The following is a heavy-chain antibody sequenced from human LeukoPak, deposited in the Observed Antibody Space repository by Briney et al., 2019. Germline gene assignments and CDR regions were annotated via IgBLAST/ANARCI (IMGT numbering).Heavy chain of an antibody. D-gene: IGHD6-19*01. CDR2: ISYDGSNK. J-gene: IGHJ5*02. CDR3: ASMRYSSGWS. CDR1: GFTFSSYA. Sequence: PGGSLRLSCAASGFTFSSYAMHWVRQAPGKGLEWVAVISYDGSNKYYADSVKGRFTISRDNSKNTLYLQMNSLRAEDTAVYYCASMRYSSGWSWGQGTLVTVSS. V-gene: IGHV3-30*04.